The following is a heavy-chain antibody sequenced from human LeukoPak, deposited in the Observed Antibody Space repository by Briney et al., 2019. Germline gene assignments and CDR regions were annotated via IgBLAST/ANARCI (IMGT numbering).Heavy chain of an antibody. CDR3: ARGAERITMIVVVGDAFDI. Sequence: GGSLRLSCAASGFTFSSYSMNWVRQAPGKGLEWVSSISSSSSYIYYADSVKGRFTISRDNAENSLYLQMNSLRAEDTAVYYCARGAERITMIVVVGDAFDIWGQGTMVTVSS. D-gene: IGHD3-22*01. J-gene: IGHJ3*02. CDR1: GFTFSSYS. CDR2: ISSSSSYI. V-gene: IGHV3-21*01.